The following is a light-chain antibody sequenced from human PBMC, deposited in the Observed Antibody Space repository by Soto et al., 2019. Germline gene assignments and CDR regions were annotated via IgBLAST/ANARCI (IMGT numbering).Light chain of an antibody. CDR2: GNN. CDR3: ATWDDSLNGYV. J-gene: IGLJ1*01. CDR1: SSNIGSNT. Sequence: QSVLTQPPSASETPGQRVTIACSGSSSNIGSNTVNWYQHLPGTAPKLLMFGNNQRPSGVPDRFSGSKSGTSASLAISGLQSEDEADYFCATWDDSLNGYVFGTGTKVTVL. V-gene: IGLV1-44*01.